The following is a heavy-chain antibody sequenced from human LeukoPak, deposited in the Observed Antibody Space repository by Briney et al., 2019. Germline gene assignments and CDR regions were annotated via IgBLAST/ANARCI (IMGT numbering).Heavy chain of an antibody. CDR2: ISSSSSTI. CDR1: GFTFSSYS. CDR3: ARDLPPGSSGWYLGY. Sequence: GGSLRLSCAASGFTFSSYSMNWVCQAPGKGLEWVSYISSSSSTIYYADSVKGRFTISRDNAKNSLYLQMNSLRDEDTAVYYCARDLPPGSSGWYLGYWGQGTLVTVSS. J-gene: IGHJ4*02. D-gene: IGHD6-19*01. V-gene: IGHV3-48*02.